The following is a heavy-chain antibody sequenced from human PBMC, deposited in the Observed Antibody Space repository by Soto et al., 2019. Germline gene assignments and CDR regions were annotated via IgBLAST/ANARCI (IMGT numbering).Heavy chain of an antibody. J-gene: IGHJ4*02. Sequence: SWIRQPPGQGLEWMGWISAYNGNTNYAQKLQGRVTMTTDTSTSTAYMELRSLRSDDTAVYYCARETYYYDSSGFDYWGQGTLVTVSS. D-gene: IGHD3-22*01. CDR2: ISAYNGNT. V-gene: IGHV1-18*01. CDR3: ARETYYYDSSGFDY.